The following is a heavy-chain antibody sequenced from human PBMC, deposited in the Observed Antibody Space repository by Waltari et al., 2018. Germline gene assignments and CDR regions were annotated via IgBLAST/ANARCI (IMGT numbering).Heavy chain of an antibody. Sequence: QVQLVESGGGVVLPGGALRLHCKASGSIFSRQDMNWVRQAPGMGLEWVSLIRFDGGQKFYADTVKGRFTVSRDNSRDTLYLHMESLRSGDTATYFCATQASISSPSFWGRGTLVTVSS. V-gene: IGHV3-30*02. CDR1: GSIFSRQD. D-gene: IGHD3-16*02. CDR2: IRFDGGQK. CDR3: ATQASISSPSF. J-gene: IGHJ4*02.